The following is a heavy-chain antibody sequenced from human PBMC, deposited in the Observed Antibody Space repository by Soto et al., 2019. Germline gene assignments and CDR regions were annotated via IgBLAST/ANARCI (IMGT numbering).Heavy chain of an antibody. D-gene: IGHD6-19*01. J-gene: IGHJ4*02. V-gene: IGHV3-23*01. CDR1: GFTFSSYA. CDR2: ISGSGGST. CDR3: AKDPHSSGWYFDY. Sequence: EVQLLESGGGLVQPGGSLRLSCAASGFTFSSYAMSWVRQAPGKGLEWVSAISGSGGSTYYADSVKGRFTISRDNYKNTLYLQMNSLRAEDTAVYYCAKDPHSSGWYFDYWGQGTLVTVSS.